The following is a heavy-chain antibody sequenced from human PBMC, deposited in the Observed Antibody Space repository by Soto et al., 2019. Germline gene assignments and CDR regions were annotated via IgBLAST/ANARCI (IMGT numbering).Heavy chain of an antibody. D-gene: IGHD3-10*01. CDR3: AKGRGGSGSRTPRVDF. J-gene: IGHJ4*02. V-gene: IGHV3-23*01. CDR2: ISGGGDTT. CDR1: GFTFNNYA. Sequence: EVQLLESGGGLVQPGGSLRLSCAASGFTFNNYAMTWVRQAPGKGLAWVSAISGGGDTTSYADSVKGRFTVSRDGSKNTLDLQMSSLRAEDTALYYCAKGRGGSGSRTPRVDFWGQGTLVTVSS.